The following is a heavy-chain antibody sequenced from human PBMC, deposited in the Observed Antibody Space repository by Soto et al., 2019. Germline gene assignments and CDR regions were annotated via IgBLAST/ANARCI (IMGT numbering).Heavy chain of an antibody. CDR3: TTEVWTMIVFADY. Sequence: EVQLVESGGGLVKPGGSLRLSCAASGFTFSNAWMSWVRQAPGKGLEWVGRIKSKTDGGTTDYAAPVKGRFTISRDDSKNTLYLQMNSLKTEDTAVYYCTTEVWTMIVFADYWGQGTLVTVSS. J-gene: IGHJ4*02. CDR2: IKSKTDGGTT. CDR1: GFTFSNAW. D-gene: IGHD3-22*01. V-gene: IGHV3-15*01.